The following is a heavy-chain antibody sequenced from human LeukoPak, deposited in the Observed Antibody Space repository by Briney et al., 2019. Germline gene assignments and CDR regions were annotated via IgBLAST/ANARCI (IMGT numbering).Heavy chain of an antibody. J-gene: IGHJ4*02. V-gene: IGHV3-66*01. CDR2: IYSGGST. Sequence: GGSLRLSCAVSGFTFSSYAMSWVRQAPGKGLEWVSVIYSGGSTYYADSVKGRFTISRDNSKNTLYLQMNSLRAEDTAVYYCARSAHYDFWSGYTWGQGTLVTVSS. CDR3: ARSAHYDFWSGYT. CDR1: GFTFSSYA. D-gene: IGHD3-3*01.